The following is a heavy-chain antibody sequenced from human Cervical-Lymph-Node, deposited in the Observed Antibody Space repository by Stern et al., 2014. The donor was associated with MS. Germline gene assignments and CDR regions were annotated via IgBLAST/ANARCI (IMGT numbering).Heavy chain of an antibody. V-gene: IGHV3-21*01. CDR3: SRGWSGFDD. J-gene: IGHJ4*02. D-gene: IGHD3-3*01. CDR2: TSTTRTYL. CDR1: GFTFSTYS. Sequence: EMQLVGSGGGLVKPGGSLRLSCAASGFTFSTYSMNWVRQAPGNGLEWVSATSTTRTYLYYADSVRGRFTISRDNAENSLYLQLNNLRDEDTAVYYCSRGWSGFDDWGQGTLVTVSS.